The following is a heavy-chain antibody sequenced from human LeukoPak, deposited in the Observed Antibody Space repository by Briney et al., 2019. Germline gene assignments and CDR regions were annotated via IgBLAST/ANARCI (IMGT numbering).Heavy chain of an antibody. Sequence: GGSLRLSCAASGFTFSSYEMNWVRQAPGKGLEWVSYISSSGSTIYYADSVKGRFTISRDNAKNSLYLQMNSLRAEDTAVYYCARESGMAGLRDHYGMDVWGQGTTVTVSS. J-gene: IGHJ6*02. CDR3: ARESGMAGLRDHYGMDV. CDR1: GFTFSSYE. D-gene: IGHD1-26*01. CDR2: ISSSGSTI. V-gene: IGHV3-48*03.